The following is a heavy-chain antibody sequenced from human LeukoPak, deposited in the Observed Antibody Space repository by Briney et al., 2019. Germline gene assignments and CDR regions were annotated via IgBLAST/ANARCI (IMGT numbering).Heavy chain of an antibody. CDR3: ARGKLTHGDYVAVDY. CDR1: GYTFTSYD. D-gene: IGHD4-17*01. CDR2: MNPQSGNA. Sequence: ASVKVSCKTSGYTFTSYDMNWVRQATGQGLEWMGWMNPQSGNAGYAQKFQGRVTLTRDTSISTAYMELSSLGSEDTAVYYCARGKLTHGDYVAVDYRGQGTLVTVSS. V-gene: IGHV1-8*01. J-gene: IGHJ4*02.